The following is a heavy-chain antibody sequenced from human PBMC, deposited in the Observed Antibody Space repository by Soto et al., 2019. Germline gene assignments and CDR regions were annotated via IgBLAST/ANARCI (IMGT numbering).Heavy chain of an antibody. CDR1: GGSISRYD. V-gene: IGHV4-4*07. D-gene: IGHD3-16*01. CDR2: SYTSGSS. Sequence: SETLSLTCTVSGGSISRYDWSWIRQPAGKGLEGIGRSYTSGSSNYNPSRKSRGTMSVDTSKNLFSLKLSSVTAADTAVYYCESGSYVWGSQAIDYWGQGALVTVPS. CDR3: ESGSYVWGSQAIDY. J-gene: IGHJ4*02.